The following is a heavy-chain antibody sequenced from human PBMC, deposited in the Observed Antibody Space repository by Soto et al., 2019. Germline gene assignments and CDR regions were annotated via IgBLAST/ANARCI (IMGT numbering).Heavy chain of an antibody. J-gene: IGHJ6*02. Sequence: PGESLKISCKGSGYSFTSYWIGWVRQMPGKGLEWMGIIYPGDSDTRYSPPFQGQVTISADKSISTAYLQWSSLKASDTAMYYCARTPYSSFRPYYYYGMDVWGQGTTVTVSS. CDR2: IYPGDSDT. V-gene: IGHV5-51*01. CDR3: ARTPYSSFRPYYYYGMDV. CDR1: GYSFTSYW. D-gene: IGHD6-6*01.